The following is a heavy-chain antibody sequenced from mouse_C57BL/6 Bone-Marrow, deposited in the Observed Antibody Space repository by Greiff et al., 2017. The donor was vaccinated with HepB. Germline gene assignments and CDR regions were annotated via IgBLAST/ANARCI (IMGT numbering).Heavy chain of an antibody. V-gene: IGHV3-6*01. Sequence: DVKLQESGPGLVKPSQSLSLTCSVTGYSITSGYYWNWIRQFPGNKLEWMGYISYDGSNNYNPSLKNRISITRDTSKNQFFLKLNSVTTEDTATYYCASTAYGSSSDYWGQGTTLTVSS. J-gene: IGHJ2*01. CDR1: GYSITSGYY. CDR2: ISYDGSN. D-gene: IGHD1-1*01. CDR3: ASTAYGSSSDY.